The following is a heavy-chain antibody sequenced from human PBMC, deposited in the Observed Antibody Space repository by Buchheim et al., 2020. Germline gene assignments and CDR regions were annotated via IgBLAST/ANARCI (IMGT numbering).Heavy chain of an antibody. CDR1: GYTFTSYY. V-gene: IGHV1-46*01. Sequence: QVQLVQSGAEVKKPGASVKVSCKASGYTFTSYYMHWVRQAPGQGLEWMGIINPSGGSTSYAQKFQGRVTMTRDTSASTVYMELSSLRSEDTAVYYCARDRKILGYGSGTDGGYWGQGTL. D-gene: IGHD3-10*01. CDR3: ARDRKILGYGSGTDGGY. CDR2: INPSGGST. J-gene: IGHJ4*02.